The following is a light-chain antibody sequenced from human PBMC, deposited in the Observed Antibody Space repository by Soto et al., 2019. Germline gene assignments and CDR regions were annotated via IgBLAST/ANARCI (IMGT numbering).Light chain of an antibody. CDR2: GAS. Sequence: DIQLTQSPPTLSASVGDRVTITCRASQSIRYYLAWYQQMPGKAPKLLIYGASSLQSGVPSRFSGSGSGTEFTLTIISLQPDDFATYFCQHHNSYSQTFGPGT. CDR1: QSIRYY. J-gene: IGKJ1*01. V-gene: IGKV1-5*01. CDR3: QHHNSYSQT.